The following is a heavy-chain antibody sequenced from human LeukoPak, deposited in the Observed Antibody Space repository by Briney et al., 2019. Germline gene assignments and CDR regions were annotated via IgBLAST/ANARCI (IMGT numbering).Heavy chain of an antibody. CDR2: ISAYNGNT. CDR1: GYTFTSYG. J-gene: IGHJ6*03. CDR3: ARAAGGIAARSQYYYYMDV. D-gene: IGHD6-6*01. Sequence: ASVKVSCKASGYTFTSYGISWVRQAPGQGLEWMGWISAYNGNTNYAQKLQGRVTMTTDTSTSTAYMELRSLRSDDTAVYYCARAAGGIAARSQYYYYMDVWGKGTTVTVSS. V-gene: IGHV1-18*01.